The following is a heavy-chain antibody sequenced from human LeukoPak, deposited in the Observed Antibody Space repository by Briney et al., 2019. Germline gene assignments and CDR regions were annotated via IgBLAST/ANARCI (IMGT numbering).Heavy chain of an antibody. D-gene: IGHD5-18*01. V-gene: IGHV4-61*02. CDR1: GGSISSGSYY. J-gene: IGHJ4*02. CDR2: IYTSGST. CDR3: ARGGYSYAIDY. Sequence: SQTLSLTCTVSGGSISSGSYYWSWIRQPAGKGLEWIGRIYTSGSTNYNSSLKSRVTISVDTSKNQFSLKLSSVTAADTAVYYCARGGYSYAIDYWGQGTLVTVSS.